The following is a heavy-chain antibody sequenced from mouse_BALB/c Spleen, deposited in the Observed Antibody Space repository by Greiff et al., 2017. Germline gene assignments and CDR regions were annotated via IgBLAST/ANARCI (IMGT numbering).Heavy chain of an antibody. CDR1: GFTFSSYA. CDR2: ISSGGST. D-gene: IGHD1-2*01. CDR3: ARGVTTATFDY. J-gene: IGHJ2*01. V-gene: IGHV5-6-5*01. Sequence: EVQLVESGGGLVKPGGSLKLSCAASGFTFSSYAMSWVRQTPEKRLEWVASISSGGSTYYPDSVKGRFTISRDNARNILYLQMSSLRSEDTAMYYCARGVTTATFDYWGQGTTLTVSS.